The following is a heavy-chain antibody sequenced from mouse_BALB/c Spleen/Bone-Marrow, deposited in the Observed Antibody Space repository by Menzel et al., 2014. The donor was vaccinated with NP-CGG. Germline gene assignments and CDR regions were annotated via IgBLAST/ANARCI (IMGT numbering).Heavy chain of an antibody. CDR1: GFTLSSYA. V-gene: IGHV5-9-1*01. J-gene: IGHJ4*01. CDR3: ARRYGNYGAMDY. D-gene: IGHD2-10*02. Sequence: EVKLEESGGGLVKPGGSLKLSCAASGFTLSSYAMSWVCQTPEKRLERVATISSGGSYIYYPDSVKGRFTISRDNAKNTLYLQMSSLRSEDTAMCYCARRYGNYGAMDYWGQGTSVTVSS. CDR2: ISSGGSYI.